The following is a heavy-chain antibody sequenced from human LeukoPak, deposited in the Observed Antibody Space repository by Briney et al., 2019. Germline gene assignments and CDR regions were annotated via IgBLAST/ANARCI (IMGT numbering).Heavy chain of an antibody. CDR2: FDPEDGET. D-gene: IGHD2-15*01. J-gene: IGHJ6*02. Sequence: ASVKVSCKVSGYTLTELSMHWVRQAPGKGLEWMGGFDPEDGETIYAQKFQGRVTMTEDTSTDTAYMGLSSLRSEDTAVYYCATAHYCSGGSCYSAPGYGMDVWGQGTTVTVSS. CDR1: GYTLTELS. V-gene: IGHV1-24*01. CDR3: ATAHYCSGGSCYSAPGYGMDV.